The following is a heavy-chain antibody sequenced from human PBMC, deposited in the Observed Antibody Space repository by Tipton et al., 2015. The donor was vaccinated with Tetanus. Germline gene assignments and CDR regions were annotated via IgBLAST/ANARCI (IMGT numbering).Heavy chain of an antibody. V-gene: IGHV4-34*01. D-gene: IGHD3-10*01. CDR2: ISALEGT. Sequence: TLSLTCTVYGGSFSSYYWTWIRQSPGQGLEWIGDISALEGTNYNPSLKSRVTMSVDTSTNQFSPILRSMTAADAAVYYCGRVGKRSGPGSYFDAWGQGTLVTVSS. J-gene: IGHJ4*02. CDR1: GGSFSSYY. CDR3: GRVGKRSGPGSYFDA.